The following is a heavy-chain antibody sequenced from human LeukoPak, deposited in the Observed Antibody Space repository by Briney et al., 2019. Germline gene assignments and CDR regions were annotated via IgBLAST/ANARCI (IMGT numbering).Heavy chain of an antibody. D-gene: IGHD6-19*01. CDR1: GGPLSIHY. V-gene: IGHV4-59*08. Sequence: SEPLSLTCTLSGGPLSIHYWRWIRHPPEKGLEWIAYISYSGSTKYNPSLKSRVTISVDTSKNQFSLKVSSGTAADTAVYYCATRSSGWYYGMDVWGQGTTVTVSS. J-gene: IGHJ6*02. CDR2: ISYSGST. CDR3: ATRSSGWYYGMDV.